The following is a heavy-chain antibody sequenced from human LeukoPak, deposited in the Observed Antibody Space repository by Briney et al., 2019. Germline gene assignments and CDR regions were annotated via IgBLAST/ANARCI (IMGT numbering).Heavy chain of an antibody. D-gene: IGHD7-27*01. Sequence: GSVKVSCKASGYTFTGYYMHWVRQAPGQGLEWMGWINPNSGGTNYAQKLQGRVTMTRDTSISTAYMELSGLRSDDTAVYYCARVLKVSLTGFDYWGQGTLVTVSS. CDR2: INPNSGGT. CDR1: GYTFTGYY. CDR3: ARVLKVSLTGFDY. V-gene: IGHV1-2*02. J-gene: IGHJ4*02.